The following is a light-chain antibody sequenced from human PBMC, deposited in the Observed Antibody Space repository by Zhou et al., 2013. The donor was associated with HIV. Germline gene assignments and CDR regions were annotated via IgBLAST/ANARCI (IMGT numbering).Light chain of an antibody. J-gene: IGKJ2*01. CDR2: GAS. Sequence: EIVVTQPPVTLSVSPGERATLSCRASQSVSSNLAWYQQKPGQAPRLLIYGASTRATGIPARFSGSGSGTEFTLTISSLQSEDFAVYYCQQRSNWYTFGQGTKLEIK. V-gene: IGKV3-15*01. CDR3: QQRSNWYT. CDR1: QSVSSN.